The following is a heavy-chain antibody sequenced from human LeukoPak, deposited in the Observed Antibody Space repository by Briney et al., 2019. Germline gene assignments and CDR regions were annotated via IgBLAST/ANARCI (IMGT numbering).Heavy chain of an antibody. CDR3: ARVDDYDSSGYPLDV. J-gene: IGHJ6*02. CDR1: GFTFSSYA. D-gene: IGHD3-22*01. CDR2: ISYDGSNK. Sequence: GGSLRLSCAASGFTFSSYAMHWVRQAPGKGLEWVAVISYDGSNKYYADSVKGRFTISRDNAKNSLYLQMNSLRAEDTAVYYCARVDDYDSSGYPLDVWGQGTTVTVSS. V-gene: IGHV3-30-3*01.